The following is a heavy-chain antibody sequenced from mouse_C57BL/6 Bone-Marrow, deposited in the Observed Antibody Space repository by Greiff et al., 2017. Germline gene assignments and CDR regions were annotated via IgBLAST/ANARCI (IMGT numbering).Heavy chain of an antibody. Sequence: QVQLQQPGAELVKPGASVKMSCTASGYTFTSYWITWVKQRPGQGLEWIGDIYPGRGSTNYNAKFKSKATLTVDTSSSTAYMQLSSLTSEDSAVYYCALTGNDYWGQGTTLTVSS. V-gene: IGHV1-55*01. CDR3: ALTGNDY. D-gene: IGHD4-1*01. J-gene: IGHJ2*01. CDR2: IYPGRGST. CDR1: GYTFTSYW.